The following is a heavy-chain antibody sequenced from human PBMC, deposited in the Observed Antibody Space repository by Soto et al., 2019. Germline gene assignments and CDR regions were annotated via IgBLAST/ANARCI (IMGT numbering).Heavy chain of an antibody. D-gene: IGHD6-13*01. CDR2: MSSDGTNE. Sequence: SGGSLRLSCAASRFTFTNYTMNWVRQAPGKGLEWVALMSSDGTNEYYADSVRGRFTVSRDNSRNTLFLQMNNLRTDDTAVYYCATCGYISGWFSYFDYWGRGTLVTVSS. V-gene: IGHV3-30-3*01. J-gene: IGHJ4*02. CDR3: ATCGYISGWFSYFDY. CDR1: RFTFTNYT.